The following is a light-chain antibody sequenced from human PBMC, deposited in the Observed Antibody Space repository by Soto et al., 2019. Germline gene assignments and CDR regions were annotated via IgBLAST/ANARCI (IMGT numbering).Light chain of an antibody. Sequence: EIVLTQSPGTLSLSPGERATLSCRASQSVSSNFLAWYQHKPGQAPRLLIYGASSRATGIPDRVSGSGSGTDFTLTISRLEPEDFAVFYCQQYGDSLFTFGPGTKVDIK. V-gene: IGKV3-20*01. CDR3: QQYGDSLFT. CDR1: QSVSSNF. CDR2: GAS. J-gene: IGKJ3*01.